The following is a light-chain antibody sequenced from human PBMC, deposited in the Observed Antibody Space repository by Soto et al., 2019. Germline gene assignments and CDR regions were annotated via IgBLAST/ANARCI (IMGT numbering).Light chain of an antibody. CDR3: QQSYSTPIT. CDR1: QRISSY. Sequence: DIKLNQYPSYLXAXLGNXVSIXXRASQRISSYLNWYQQERGKARKFLIYAACSVKSGVAWRFGGSGSGTDFTLTISRLQPEDFATYYCQQSYSTPITFGQGTRLGIK. V-gene: IGKV1-39*01. CDR2: AAC. J-gene: IGKJ5*01.